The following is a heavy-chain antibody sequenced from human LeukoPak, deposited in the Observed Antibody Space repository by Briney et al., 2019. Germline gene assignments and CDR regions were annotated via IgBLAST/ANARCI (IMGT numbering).Heavy chain of an antibody. CDR3: ARVDRDYGDYAGYYYYGMDV. D-gene: IGHD4-17*01. J-gene: IGHJ6*02. CDR2: IIPIFGTA. V-gene: IGHV1-69*01. Sequence: GASVKVSCKASGGTVSIYAISWVRQAPGQGLEWMGGIIPIFGTANYAQKFQGRVTITADESTSTAYMELSSLRSEDTAVYYCARVDRDYGDYAGYYYYGMDVWGQGTTVTVSS. CDR1: GGTVSIYA.